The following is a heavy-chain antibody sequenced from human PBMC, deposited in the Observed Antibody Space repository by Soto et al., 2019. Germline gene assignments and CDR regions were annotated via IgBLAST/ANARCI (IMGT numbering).Heavy chain of an antibody. D-gene: IGHD1-26*01. J-gene: IGHJ4*02. CDR2: IKQDGSEK. CDR1: GFTFSSYW. V-gene: IGHV3-7*01. CDR3: AREGQIRVGATKC. Sequence: GESLKISCAASGFTFSSYWMSWVRQAPGKGLEWVANIKQDGSEKYYVDSVKGRFTISRDNAKNSLYLQMNSLRAEDTAVYYCAREGQIRVGATKCWGQGTLVTVSS.